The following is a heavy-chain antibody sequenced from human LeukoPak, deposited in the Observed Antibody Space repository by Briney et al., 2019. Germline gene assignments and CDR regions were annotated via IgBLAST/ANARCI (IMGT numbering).Heavy chain of an antibody. CDR3: AKSPGIGTYGDRSTAVDY. Sequence: GASVKVSCKASGGTFSRYAISWVRQAPGQGLEWMGGIIPIFGTANYAQKFQGRVTITADESTSTAYMELSSLRSEDTAVYYCAKSPGIGTYGDRSTAVDYWGQGTLVTVSS. D-gene: IGHD4-17*01. V-gene: IGHV1-69*13. CDR2: IIPIFGTA. CDR1: GGTFSRYA. J-gene: IGHJ4*02.